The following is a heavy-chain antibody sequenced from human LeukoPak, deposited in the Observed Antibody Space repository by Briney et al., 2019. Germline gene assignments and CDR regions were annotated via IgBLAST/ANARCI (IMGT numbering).Heavy chain of an antibody. CDR2: IYSGGST. CDR1: GFTVSSNY. CDR3: ARDLDTAMVTFGY. J-gene: IGHJ4*02. D-gene: IGHD5-18*01. V-gene: IGHV3-53*01. Sequence: GGSLRLSCAASGFTVSSNYMSWVRQAPGKGLEWISVIYSGGSTYYADSVKGRFTISRDNAKNSLYLQMNSLRAEDTAVYYCARDLDTAMVTFGYWGQGTLVTVSS.